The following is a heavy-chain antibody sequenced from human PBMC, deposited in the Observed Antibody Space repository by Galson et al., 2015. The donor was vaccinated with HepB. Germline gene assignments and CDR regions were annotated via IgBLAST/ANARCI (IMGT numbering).Heavy chain of an antibody. V-gene: IGHV1-69*13. D-gene: IGHD3-22*01. Sequence: SVKVSCKASGGTLSSYAISWVRQAPGQGLEWMGGIIPIFGTANYAQKFQGRVTITADESTSTAYMELSSLRSEDTAVYYCARDRSGGYYSEYFQHWGQGTLVTVSS. J-gene: IGHJ1*01. CDR1: GGTLSSYA. CDR3: ARDRSGGYYSEYFQH. CDR2: IIPIFGTA.